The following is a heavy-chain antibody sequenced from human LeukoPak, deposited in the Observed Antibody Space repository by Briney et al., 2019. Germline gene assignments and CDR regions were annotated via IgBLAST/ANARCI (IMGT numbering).Heavy chain of an antibody. V-gene: IGHV4-4*02. CDR1: GGSINNSNW. J-gene: IGHJ5*02. Sequence: PSGTLPLNCSVSGGSINNSNWWSWVRQSPGKGLEWIGEVFHTGRTYYNPSLKSRVTISVDASKNQFSLKLSSVTAADTAVYYCARERCSSTSCYLFGYWFDPWGQGTLVTVSS. CDR3: ARERCSSTSCYLFGYWFDP. D-gene: IGHD2-2*01. CDR2: VFHTGRT.